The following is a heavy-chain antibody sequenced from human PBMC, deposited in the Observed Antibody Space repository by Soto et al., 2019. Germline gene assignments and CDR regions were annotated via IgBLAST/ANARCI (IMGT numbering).Heavy chain of an antibody. V-gene: IGHV3-9*01. Sequence: GGSLRLSCAASGFTFDDYAMHWVRQAPGKGLEWVSGISWNSGSIGYADSVKGRFTISRDNAKNSLYLQMNSLRAEDTALYYCAKEQLELRAADYWGQGTRVTVSS. CDR2: ISWNSGSI. D-gene: IGHD1-7*01. CDR1: GFTFDDYA. CDR3: AKEQLELRAADY. J-gene: IGHJ4*02.